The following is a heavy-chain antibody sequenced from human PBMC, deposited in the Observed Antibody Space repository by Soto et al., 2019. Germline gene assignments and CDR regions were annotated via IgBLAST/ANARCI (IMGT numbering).Heavy chain of an antibody. CDR1: GASVSSGSHY. D-gene: IGHD3-10*01. Sequence: QVQLQESGPGLVKPSEILSFTCTVSGASVSSGSHYWTWIRLPPGKGLEWIGYISSSGGTNYSPSLKCRDTISLDTSKNQFSLILSSVTAADTAVYYCAREPGKSGMDVWGQGTTVTVSS. CDR3: AREPGKSGMDV. CDR2: ISSSGGT. V-gene: IGHV4-61*01. J-gene: IGHJ6*02.